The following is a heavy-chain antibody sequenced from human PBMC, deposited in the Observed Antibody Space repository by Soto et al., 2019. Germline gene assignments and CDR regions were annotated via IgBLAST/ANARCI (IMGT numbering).Heavy chain of an antibody. Sequence: GASVKVSCKASGYTFTSYAMHWVRQAPGQRLEWMGWINAGNGNTKYSQKLQGRVTMTTDTSTSTAYMELRSLRSDDTAVYYCARGSWFDDYWGQGTLVTVSS. CDR3: ARGSWFDDY. D-gene: IGHD3-10*01. CDR2: INAGNGNT. V-gene: IGHV1-3*01. J-gene: IGHJ4*02. CDR1: GYTFTSYA.